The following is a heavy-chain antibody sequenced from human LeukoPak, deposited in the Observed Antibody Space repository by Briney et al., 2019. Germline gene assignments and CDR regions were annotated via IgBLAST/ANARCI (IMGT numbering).Heavy chain of an antibody. CDR3: ARHRNDFHNRIDY. CDR2: LYISGST. Sequence: SETLSLTCSVSGGSISSYYWNWIRQPAGKGLEWIGRLYISGSTDYNPSLKSRVTMSVDTSKNQFSLKLSSVTAADTAVYYCARHRNDFHNRIDYWGQGTLVTVSS. D-gene: IGHD3-3*01. CDR1: GGSISSYY. V-gene: IGHV4-4*07. J-gene: IGHJ4*02.